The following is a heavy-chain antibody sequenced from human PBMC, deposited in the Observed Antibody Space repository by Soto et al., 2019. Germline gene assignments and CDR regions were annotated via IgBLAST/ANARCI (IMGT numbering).Heavy chain of an antibody. Sequence: EAQLVESGGGLVQPGRSLRLSCAASGFTFDDYAMHWVRQAPGKGLEWVSGISWNSGSIGYADSVKGRFTISRDNAKNSLYLQMNSLRAEDTALYYCAKGPFSHYYYYMDVWGKGTTVTVSS. D-gene: IGHD3-3*02. J-gene: IGHJ6*03. CDR1: GFTFDDYA. CDR2: ISWNSGSI. V-gene: IGHV3-9*01. CDR3: AKGPFSHYYYYMDV.